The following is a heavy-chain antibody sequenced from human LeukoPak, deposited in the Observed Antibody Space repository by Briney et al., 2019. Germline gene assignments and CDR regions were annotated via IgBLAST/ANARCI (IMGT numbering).Heavy chain of an antibody. Sequence: SETLSLTCAVYGGSFSGYYWSWIRQPPGKGLEWIGEINHSGSTNYNPSLKSRVTISVDTSKNQFSLKLSSVTAADTAVYYCARVRGNYFPDYWGQGTLVAVSS. CDR1: GGSFSGYY. CDR2: INHSGST. J-gene: IGHJ4*02. D-gene: IGHD4-11*01. CDR3: ARVRGNYFPDY. V-gene: IGHV4-34*01.